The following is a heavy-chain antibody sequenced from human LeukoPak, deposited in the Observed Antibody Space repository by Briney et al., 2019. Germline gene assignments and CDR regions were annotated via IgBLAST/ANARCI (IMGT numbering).Heavy chain of an antibody. V-gene: IGHV1-2*02. D-gene: IGHD2-8*01. CDR3: ASSYCTNGVCAYYYYYMDV. CDR1: GYTFTGYY. Sequence: GASVKVSCKASGYTFTGYYMHWVRQAPGQGLEWMGWINPNSGGTNYAQKFQGRVTMTRDTSISTAYMELSRLRSDDTAVYYCASSYCTNGVCAYYYYYMDVWGKGTTVTVS. CDR2: INPNSGGT. J-gene: IGHJ6*03.